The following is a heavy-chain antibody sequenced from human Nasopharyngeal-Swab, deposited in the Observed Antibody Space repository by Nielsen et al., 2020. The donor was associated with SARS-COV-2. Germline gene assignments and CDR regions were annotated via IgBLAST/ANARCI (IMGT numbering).Heavy chain of an antibody. D-gene: IGHD4-17*01. V-gene: IGHV4-34*01. J-gene: IGHJ6*02. CDR3: ARGSTVTTFYYYYYGMDV. CDR1: GGSFSGYY. CDR2: INHSGST. Sequence: SETLSLTCAVYGGSFSGYYWSWIRQPPGKGLEWIGEINHSGSTNYNPSLKSRVTISVDTSKNQFSLKPSSVTAADTAVYYCARGSTVTTFYYYYYGMDVWGQGTTVTVSS.